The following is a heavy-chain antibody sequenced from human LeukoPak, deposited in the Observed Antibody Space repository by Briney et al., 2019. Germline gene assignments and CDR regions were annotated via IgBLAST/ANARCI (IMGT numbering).Heavy chain of an antibody. J-gene: IGHJ4*02. CDR1: GFAFNNAW. CDR3: STSFIPDHDGSGLIDY. D-gene: IGHD3-22*01. Sequence: PGGSLRLSCAASGFAFNNAWMSWVRQAPGKGLEWVGRIKSKTDGGTTDYAAPVKGRFTVSRDDSENTVYLQMNSLKTEDTAVYYCSTSFIPDHDGSGLIDYWGQGTVVTVSS. V-gene: IGHV3-15*01. CDR2: IKSKTDGGTT.